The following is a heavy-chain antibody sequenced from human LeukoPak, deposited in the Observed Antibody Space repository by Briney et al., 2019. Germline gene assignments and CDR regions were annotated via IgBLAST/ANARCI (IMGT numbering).Heavy chain of an antibody. CDR3: ARAQSSGWWN. J-gene: IGHJ4*02. CDR2: IYYTGST. CDR1: GGSVSSGSYY. D-gene: IGHD6-19*01. Sequence: PSETLSLTCSVSGGSVSSGSYYRSWIRQAPGKRLEWIGYIYYTGSTDYNPSLKSRVTMSVDTSKNQFSLRLSSVTAADTAVYFCARAQSSGWWNWGQGALVTVSS. V-gene: IGHV4-61*01.